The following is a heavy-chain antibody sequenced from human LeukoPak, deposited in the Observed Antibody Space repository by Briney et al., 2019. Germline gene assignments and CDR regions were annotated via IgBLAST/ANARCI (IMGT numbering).Heavy chain of an antibody. CDR2: ISSSSSYI. CDR3: AIKNYRGRVHNY. D-gene: IGHD3-16*02. Sequence: PGGCLRPSCAASGFTFSSYSMDSVRQAPGKGMGWVSSISSSSSYIYYADSVKARFTTSRDNAKNSLYLQMNSLRAEDTAVYYCAIKNYRGRVHNYWGQGTLVTVSP. CDR1: GFTFSSYS. J-gene: IGHJ4*02. V-gene: IGHV3-21*01.